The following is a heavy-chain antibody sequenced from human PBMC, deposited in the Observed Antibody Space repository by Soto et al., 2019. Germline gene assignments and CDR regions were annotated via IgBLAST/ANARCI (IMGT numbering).Heavy chain of an antibody. V-gene: IGHV3-30-3*01. Sequence: PGGSLRLSCAASGFTFSSYAMHWVRQAPGKGLEWVAVISYGGSNKYYAAPVKGRFTISRDDSKNTLYLQMNSLKTEDTAVYYCTAEAGLRYFDWLLAPHTWGQGTTVTVSS. CDR2: ISYGGSNK. J-gene: IGHJ6*02. CDR3: TAEAGLRYFDWLLAPHT. D-gene: IGHD3-9*01. CDR1: GFTFSSYA.